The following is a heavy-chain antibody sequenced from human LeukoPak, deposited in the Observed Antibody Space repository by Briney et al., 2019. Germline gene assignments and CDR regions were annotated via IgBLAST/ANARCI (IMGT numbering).Heavy chain of an antibody. CDR2: ISDDGSNK. D-gene: IGHD1-26*01. J-gene: IGHJ4*02. CDR1: GFTFSIYA. V-gene: IGHV3-30*01. Sequence: GRSLRLSCAASGFTFSIYAMRGVRQAPCKGLERGAVISDDGSNKYYADSVKGRLTISRDNSKNTLHLQMNSLRAEDTAVYYCARDGGGSYDFDYWGQGPLVTVSS. CDR3: ARDGGGSYDFDY.